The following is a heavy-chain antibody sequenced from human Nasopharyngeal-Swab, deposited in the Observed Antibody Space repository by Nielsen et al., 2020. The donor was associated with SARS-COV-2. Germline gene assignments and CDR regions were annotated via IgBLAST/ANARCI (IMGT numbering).Heavy chain of an antibody. J-gene: IGHJ4*02. CDR2: ISYEGSIR. CDR1: GFTFNYFG. V-gene: IGHV3-30*18. Sequence: GGSLRFSCAASGFTFNYFGMHWVRQAPGKGLEWVAFISYEGSIRNYIDSVKGRFTVSRDSSKNTVYLQMNSLRPDDTAVYFCAKSMAYFQLSGTYNLDFWGQGTLVTVSS. D-gene: IGHD2-21*01. CDR3: AKSMAYFQLSGTYNLDF.